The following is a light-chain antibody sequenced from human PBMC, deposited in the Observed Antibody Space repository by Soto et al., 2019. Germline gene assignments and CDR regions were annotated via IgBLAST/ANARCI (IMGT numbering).Light chain of an antibody. CDR3: QQYGSIPRT. V-gene: IGKV3-20*01. CDR2: GIS. Sequence: EIVLTQSPGTLSLSPGERATLSCRASQSVSGTYLAWFQQKPGQAPRLLIDGISSRSPGIPDRFSGSGSGXXXXXXXSRLEPEDFAVYYCQQYGSIPRTFGQGTKVEIK. CDR1: QSVSGTY. J-gene: IGKJ1*01.